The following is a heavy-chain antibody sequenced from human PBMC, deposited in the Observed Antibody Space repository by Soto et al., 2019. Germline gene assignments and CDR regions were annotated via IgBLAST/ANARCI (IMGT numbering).Heavy chain of an antibody. V-gene: IGHV1-18*01. CDR2: ISTYNGNT. CDR3: ARTGFWSGYEFDY. Sequence: ASVRVSVHASGSSCPTYGIILVRQDPGQGLEWMGWISTYNGNTNYAQKVQGRVTMTTDTSTTTAYMELRSLRSDDTAVYYCARTGFWSGYEFDYWGLGMLVTVSS. D-gene: IGHD3-3*01. CDR1: GSSCPTYG. J-gene: IGHJ4*02.